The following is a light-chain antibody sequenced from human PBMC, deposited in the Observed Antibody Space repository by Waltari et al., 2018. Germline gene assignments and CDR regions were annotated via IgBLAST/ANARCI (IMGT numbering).Light chain of an antibody. J-gene: IGLJ2*01. Sequence: SYVLTQPPSVSVAPGKTATITCGGDNIGSKDVHWYQHKAGQAPVLVMYYDAHRPSGVTERFSGSNSDNTATLTISLVEAGDEADYYCQVWDSGSDHQVFGGGTKLTVL. CDR1: NIGSKD. CDR3: QVWDSGSDHQV. CDR2: YDA. V-gene: IGLV3-21*04.